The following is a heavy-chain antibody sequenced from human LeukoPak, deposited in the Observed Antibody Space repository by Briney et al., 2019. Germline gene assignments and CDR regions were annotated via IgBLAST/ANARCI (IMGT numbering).Heavy chain of an antibody. D-gene: IGHD6-19*01. V-gene: IGHV3-7*01. J-gene: IGHJ4*02. CDR1: GFTFSSSW. CDR3: TRDSGRFRLDY. CDR2: INEDGSEK. Sequence: GGSLRLSCAASGFTFSSSWMNWVRQAPGKGLEWVASINEDGSEKYYVVSVKGRFTVSRDNAKNSLYLQMNSLRVEDTAVYYCTRDSGRFRLDYWGQGILVTVSS.